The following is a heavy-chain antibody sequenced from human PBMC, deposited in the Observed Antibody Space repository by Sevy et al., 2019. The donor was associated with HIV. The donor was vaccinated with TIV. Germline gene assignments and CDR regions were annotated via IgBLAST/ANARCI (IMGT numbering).Heavy chain of an antibody. CDR2: IKQDGSEK. CDR3: AGRDSSGWYYYYYGMDV. CDR1: GFTFSSYW. Sequence: GGSLRLSCAASGFTFSSYWMSWVRQAPGKGLEWVANIKQDGSEKYYVDPVKGRFTISRDNAKNSLYLQMNSLRAEDTAVYYCAGRDSSGWYYYYYGMDVWGQGTTVTVSS. V-gene: IGHV3-7*03. D-gene: IGHD6-19*01. J-gene: IGHJ6*02.